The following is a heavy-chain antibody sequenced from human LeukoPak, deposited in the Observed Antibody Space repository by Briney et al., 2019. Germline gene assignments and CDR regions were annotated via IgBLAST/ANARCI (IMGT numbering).Heavy chain of an antibody. CDR1: GYTFTGYY. V-gene: IGHV1-2*02. CDR2: INPNSGGT. Sequence: GASVKVSCKASGYTFTGYYMHWVRQAPGQGLEWMGWINPNSGGTNYAQKFQGRVTMTGDTSISTAYMEVSRLRSDDTAVYYCTRVVGASITGTTSTFDYWGQGTLVIVSS. CDR3: TRVVGASITGTTSTFDY. D-gene: IGHD1-7*01. J-gene: IGHJ4*02.